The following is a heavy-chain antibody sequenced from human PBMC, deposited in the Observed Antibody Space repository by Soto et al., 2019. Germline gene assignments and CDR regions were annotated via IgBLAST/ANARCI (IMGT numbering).Heavy chain of an antibody. J-gene: IGHJ6*02. Sequence: SETLSLTCTVSGGSISPYFWSWIRQPAGGGLEWIGRIYHTGSTTSNPSLKSRITMSLDTSRKQISLKLRSVTAADTAEYYCAREGGYFDLSGYGVYHYRGVDVWGQGTTAPASS. CDR2: IYHTGST. V-gene: IGHV4-4*07. CDR1: GGSISPYF. D-gene: IGHD3-22*01. CDR3: AREGGYFDLSGYGVYHYRGVDV.